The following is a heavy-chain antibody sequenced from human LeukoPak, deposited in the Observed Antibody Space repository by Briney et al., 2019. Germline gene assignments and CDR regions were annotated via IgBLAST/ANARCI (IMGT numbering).Heavy chain of an antibody. D-gene: IGHD6-13*01. CDR3: AKTAEPGIAAAGTPGYFDY. V-gene: IGHV3-66*01. CDR2: IYSGGST. CDR1: GFTVSSNY. Sequence: GGSLRLSCAASGFTVSSNYMSWVRQAPGKGLEWVSVIYSGGSTYYADSVKGRFTISRDNSKNTLYLQMNSLRAEDTAVYYCAKTAEPGIAAAGTPGYFDYWGQGTLVTVSS. J-gene: IGHJ4*02.